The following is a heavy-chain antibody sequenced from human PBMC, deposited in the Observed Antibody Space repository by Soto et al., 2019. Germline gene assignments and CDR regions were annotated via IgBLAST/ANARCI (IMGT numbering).Heavy chain of an antibody. V-gene: IGHV3-23*01. J-gene: IGHJ3*02. CDR3: AKTADGWFSAFDI. CDR1: GFTFSSYA. D-gene: IGHD6-19*01. CDR2: ISGSGGTT. Sequence: EVQLLEPGGGLVQPGGSLRLSCAASGFTFSSYAMSWVRQAPGKGLEWVSAISGSGGTTYYADSVKGRFTFSRDNSKNMLYLQMNSLRAEDTAVYYCAKTADGWFSAFDIWGQGTIVTVSS.